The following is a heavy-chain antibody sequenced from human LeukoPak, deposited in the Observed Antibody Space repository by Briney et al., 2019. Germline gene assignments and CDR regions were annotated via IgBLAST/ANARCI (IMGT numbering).Heavy chain of an antibody. V-gene: IGHV1-18*01. Sequence: ASVKVSCKASSYSFTSYGISWVRQAPGQGLEWMGWISAYNGNTNYAQKLQGRVTMTTDTPTSTAYMELRSLRSDDTAVYYCARDSIVLMVYAMPNWFDPWGQGTLVTVSS. D-gene: IGHD2-8*01. J-gene: IGHJ5*02. CDR1: SYSFTSYG. CDR2: ISAYNGNT. CDR3: ARDSIVLMVYAMPNWFDP.